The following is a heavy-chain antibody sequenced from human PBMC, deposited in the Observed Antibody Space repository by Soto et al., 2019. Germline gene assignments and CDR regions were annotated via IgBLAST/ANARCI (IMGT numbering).Heavy chain of an antibody. D-gene: IGHD5-18*01. CDR3: ARGGRRGYSYGPIDY. CDR1: GFTFSDYY. J-gene: IGHJ4*02. V-gene: IGHV3-11*06. CDR2: ISSSSSYT. Sequence: PGGSLRLSCAASGFTFSDYYMSWIRQAPGKGLEWVSYISSSSSYTNYADSVKGRFTISRDNAKNSLYLQMNSLRAEDTAVFYCARGGRRGYSYGPIDYWGQGTLVPVSS.